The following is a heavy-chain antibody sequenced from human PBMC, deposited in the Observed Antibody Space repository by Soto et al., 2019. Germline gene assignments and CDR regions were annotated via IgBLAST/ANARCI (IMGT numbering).Heavy chain of an antibody. J-gene: IGHJ4*02. CDR2: ISYDGSNK. CDR3: ADTNEAYDVWSGPDF. V-gene: IGHV3-30*03. CDR1: GFTFSSYG. Sequence: GGSLRLSCAASGFTFSSYGMHWVRQAPGKGLEWVAVISYDGSNKYYADSVKGRFTISRDNSKNTLYLQMNSLRAEDTAVYYFADTNEAYDVWSGPDFWGQGTLVTVSS. D-gene: IGHD3-3*01.